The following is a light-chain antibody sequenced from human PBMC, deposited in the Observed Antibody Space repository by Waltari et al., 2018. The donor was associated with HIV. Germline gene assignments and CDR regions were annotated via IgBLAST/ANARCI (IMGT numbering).Light chain of an antibody. Sequence: SFELTQPPSVSVSPGQTARITCSGDALPTQFAYWYQQKPGQAPVLIIYHDTERPAGIPGRFSGSSSGTRVTLTVSGVEAEDAADYYCQSADSRGTWVFGGGTKLTVL. CDR2: HDT. V-gene: IGLV3-25*03. J-gene: IGLJ3*02. CDR1: ALPTQF. CDR3: QSADSRGTWV.